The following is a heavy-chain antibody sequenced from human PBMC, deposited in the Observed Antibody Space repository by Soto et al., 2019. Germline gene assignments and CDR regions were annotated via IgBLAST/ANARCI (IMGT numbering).Heavy chain of an antibody. V-gene: IGHV3-30-3*01. CDR1: GFTFRSYA. J-gene: IGHJ4*02. CDR2: ISYDGSNK. Sequence: VQLVESGGGVVQPGRSLRRSCAASGFTFRSYAMHWVRQAPGKGLEWVAVISYDGSNKYYADSVKGRFTISRDNSKNTLYLQMNSLRAEDTAVYYCARAYEGDYFDYWGQGTLVTVSS. D-gene: IGHD3-16*01. CDR3: ARAYEGDYFDY.